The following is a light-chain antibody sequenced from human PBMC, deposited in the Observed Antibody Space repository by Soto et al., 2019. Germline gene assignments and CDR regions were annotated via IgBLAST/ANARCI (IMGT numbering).Light chain of an antibody. V-gene: IGKV1-39*01. CDR2: EAS. CDR3: QRSYSTPWT. J-gene: IGKJ1*01. CDR1: QSIGSY. Sequence: DIQMTQSPSSLSASEGDRVTITCRASQSIGSYLNWYQHKPGIAPKLLISEASSLQSGVPSRFSGSGSGTDFTLTISSLQPEDFATYYCQRSYSTPWTFGQGTKVEIK.